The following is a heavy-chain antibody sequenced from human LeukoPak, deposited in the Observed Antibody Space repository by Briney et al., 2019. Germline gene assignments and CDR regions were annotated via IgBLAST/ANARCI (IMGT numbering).Heavy chain of an antibody. Sequence: GGSLRLSCAASGFTFSSYGMHWVRQAPGKGLEWVAVISYDGSNKYYADSVKGRFTISRDNSKNTLYLQMNSLRAEDTAVYYCAKDDRYCSGGSCYRLDWFDPWGQGTLVTVSS. CDR1: GFTFSSYG. V-gene: IGHV3-30*18. J-gene: IGHJ5*02. CDR2: ISYDGSNK. D-gene: IGHD2-15*01. CDR3: AKDDRYCSGGSCYRLDWFDP.